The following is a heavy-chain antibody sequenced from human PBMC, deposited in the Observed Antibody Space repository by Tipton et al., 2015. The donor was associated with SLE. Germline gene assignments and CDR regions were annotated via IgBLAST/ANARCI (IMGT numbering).Heavy chain of an antibody. Sequence: TLSLTCTVSGGSITSGGYYWGWIRQHPGTGLEWLGYIYYSGDTYYNPSLQSRVTISVDTSENQFSLRLSSVTAADTAVYYCARAPAPAPPTHYYYYFMDVWGHGTTVTVSS. CDR1: GGSITSGGYY. J-gene: IGHJ6*03. CDR3: ARAPAPAPPTHYYYYFMDV. D-gene: IGHD2-2*01. V-gene: IGHV4-31*03. CDR2: IYYSGDT.